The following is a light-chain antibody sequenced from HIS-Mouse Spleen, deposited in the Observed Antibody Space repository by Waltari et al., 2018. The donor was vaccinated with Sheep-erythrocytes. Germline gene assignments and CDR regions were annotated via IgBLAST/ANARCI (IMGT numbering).Light chain of an antibody. J-gene: IGLJ2*01. CDR2: EVG. CDR3: QAWDSSTVV. Sequence: QSALTQPPSASGSPGQSVTISCTGTSSDAGGYNYVSWYQQHPGKAPKLMIYEVGKRPSGIPERFSGSNSGNTATLTISGTQAMDEADYYCQAWDSSTVVFGGGTKLTVL. V-gene: IGLV2-8*01. CDR1: SSDAGGYNY.